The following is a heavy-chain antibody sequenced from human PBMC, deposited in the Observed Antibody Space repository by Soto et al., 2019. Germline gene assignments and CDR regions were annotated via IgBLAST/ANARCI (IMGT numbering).Heavy chain of an antibody. CDR2: IWHDGNNK. Sequence: GGSLRLSCAASGFTFSNYGMHWVRQAPGKGLEWVAIIWHDGNNKYYADSVRGRFIISRDNSKNRLYLQMNSLRAEDTAVYYCASDLVGASDSYGLDVWGQGTPVTVSS. V-gene: IGHV3-33*01. CDR3: ASDLVGASDSYGLDV. J-gene: IGHJ6*02. D-gene: IGHD1-26*01. CDR1: GFTFSNYG.